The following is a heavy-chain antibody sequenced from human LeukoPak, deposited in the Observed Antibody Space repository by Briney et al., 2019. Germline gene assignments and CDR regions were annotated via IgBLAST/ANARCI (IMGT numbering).Heavy chain of an antibody. CDR1: NGAVKDYY. CDR2: FLYSGTT. CDR3: ATLVYSGSRYHFDT. V-gene: IGHV4-59*02. J-gene: IGHJ4*02. Sequence: PSETLSLTCSVSNGAVKDYYWTWIRQPPGQGLEWIGNFLYSGTTTYRASLDSRLIISVDNSKNTVSLRLFSVTAADTAVYYCATLVYSGSRYHFDTWGQGTLVTVSS. D-gene: IGHD1-26*01.